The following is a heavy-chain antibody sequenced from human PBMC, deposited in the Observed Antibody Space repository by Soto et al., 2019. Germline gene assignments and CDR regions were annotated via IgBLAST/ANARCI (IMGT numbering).Heavy chain of an antibody. V-gene: IGHV3-30-3*01. CDR3: ARDLLWYGEPYNWFDP. J-gene: IGHJ5*02. D-gene: IGHD3-10*01. Sequence: QVQLVESGGGVVQPGRSLRLSCAASGFTFSSHAMHWVRQAPGKGLEWVAVISYDGSKVYYADSVKCRFTISRDNSKNTLYLQMNSLRAEDTAVYYCARDLLWYGEPYNWFDPWGQGTLVTVSS. CDR1: GFTFSSHA. CDR2: ISYDGSKV.